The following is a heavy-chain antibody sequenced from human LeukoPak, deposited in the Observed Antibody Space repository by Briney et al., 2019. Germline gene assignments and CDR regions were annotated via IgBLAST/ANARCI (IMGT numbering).Heavy chain of an antibody. V-gene: IGHV4-31*03. CDR1: GGSISSGGYY. CDR3: ARRGVISGYSLFDY. D-gene: IGHD3-22*01. Sequence: PSQTLSLTCTVSGGSISSGGYYWRWIRQHPGRGLEWIGYIFYSGSTYYNPSLMSRVSISADTSKNQFSLKLSSVTAAGTAVYYCARRGVISGYSLFDYWGQGTLVTVSS. J-gene: IGHJ4*02. CDR2: IFYSGST.